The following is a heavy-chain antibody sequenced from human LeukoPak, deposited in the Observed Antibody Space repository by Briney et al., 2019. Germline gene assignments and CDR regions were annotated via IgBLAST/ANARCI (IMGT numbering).Heavy chain of an antibody. CDR2: IYSSGST. D-gene: IGHD3-3*01. CDR3: AAIFGVVDAFDI. CDR1: GGSLSSYY. V-gene: IGHV4-4*09. Sequence: SETLSLTCTASGGSLSSYYWSWIRQPPGKGLEWIGYIYSSGSTTYNPSLKSRLTLSVDTSKNQFSLRLSSVTPADTAVYYCAAIFGVVDAFDIWGQGTMVTVSS. J-gene: IGHJ3*02.